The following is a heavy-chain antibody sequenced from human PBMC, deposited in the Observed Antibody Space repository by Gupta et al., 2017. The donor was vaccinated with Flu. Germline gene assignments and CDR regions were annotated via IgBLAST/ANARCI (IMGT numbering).Heavy chain of an antibody. J-gene: IGHJ5*02. CDR1: GDSISSDHW. Sequence: QVQLQESGPGLVKPSGTLSLTCTVSGDSISSDHWWLWVRQSPGKGLEWIGEIYHTGNTDYSPSLKSRVSISVDKSKNHFSLELKSVTAADTAVYYCARDENRSGWFDPWGQGIPVTVSS. CDR2: IYHTGNT. V-gene: IGHV4-4*02. CDR3: ARDENRSGWFDP. D-gene: IGHD2/OR15-2a*01.